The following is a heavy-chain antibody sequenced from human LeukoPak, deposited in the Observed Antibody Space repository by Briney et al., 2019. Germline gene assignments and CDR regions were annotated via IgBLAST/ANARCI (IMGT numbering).Heavy chain of an antibody. V-gene: IGHV3-23*01. J-gene: IGHJ4*02. CDR2: ITNSGGGP. CDR1: GFTFSKYA. Sequence: GGSLRLSCAASGFTFSKYAMSWVRQAPGKGPEWVSGITNSGGGPSSADSVKGRFTISRDNSKNTVYLQMNSLRVEDTAVYYCAKDGRSSAPHWGQGTLVTVSS. D-gene: IGHD6-6*01. CDR3: AKDGRSSAPH.